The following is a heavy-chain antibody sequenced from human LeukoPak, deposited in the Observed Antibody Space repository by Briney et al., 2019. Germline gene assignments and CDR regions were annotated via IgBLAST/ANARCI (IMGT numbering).Heavy chain of an antibody. CDR1: GGSISSGDYY. CDR2: IYYSGST. J-gene: IGHJ5*02. V-gene: IGHV4-30-4*01. D-gene: IGHD6-13*01. CDR3: ARDFVRQQLVHPVAFDP. Sequence: SETLSLTCTVSGGSISSGDYYWSWIRQPPGKGLEWIGYIYYSGSTYYNPSLKSRVTISVDTSKNQFSLKLSSVTAADTAVYYCARDFVRQQLVHPVAFDPWGQGTLVTVSS.